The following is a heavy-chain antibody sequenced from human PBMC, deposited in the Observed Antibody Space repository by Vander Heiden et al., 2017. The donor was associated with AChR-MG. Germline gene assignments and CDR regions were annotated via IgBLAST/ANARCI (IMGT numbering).Heavy chain of an antibody. CDR3: ARDLRAKYRGGFDL. V-gene: IGHV3-30-3*01. Sequence: QVQLVESGGGVVQPGRSLRLSCAASGFTFSSYAMHWVRQAPGKGLEWVAVISYDGSNKYYADSVKGRFTISRDNSKNTLYLQMNSLRAEDTAVYYCARDLRAKYRGGFDLWGRGTLVTVSS. CDR2: ISYDGSNK. D-gene: IGHD3-10*01. J-gene: IGHJ2*01. CDR1: GFTFSSYA.